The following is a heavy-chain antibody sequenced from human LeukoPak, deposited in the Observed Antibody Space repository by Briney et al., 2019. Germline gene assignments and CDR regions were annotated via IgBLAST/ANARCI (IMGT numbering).Heavy chain of an antibody. Sequence: SETLSLTCSVSGFSVTSGHYWGWIRQPPGKGLEWIGTIYHTGSTNYNPSLQSRVTMSVDTSKNQFSLRLRSVTAADTAMYFCARGVPYYYFMDVWGKRTTVTVSS. CDR1: GFSVTSGHY. V-gene: IGHV4-38-2*02. CDR2: IYHTGST. CDR3: ARGVPYYYFMDV. J-gene: IGHJ6*03.